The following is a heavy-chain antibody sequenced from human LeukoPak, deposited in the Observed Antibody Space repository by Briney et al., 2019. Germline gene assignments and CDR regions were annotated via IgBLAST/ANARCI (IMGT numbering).Heavy chain of an antibody. D-gene: IGHD2-15*01. Sequence: ASVKVSCKASGYTFTSYGISWVRQAPGQGLEWMGWISAYNGNTNYAQKLQGRVTITADESTSTAYMELSSLRSEDTAVYYCARGGCSGGSCYDNWFDPWGQGTLVTVSS. J-gene: IGHJ5*02. V-gene: IGHV1-18*01. CDR3: ARGGCSGGSCYDNWFDP. CDR1: GYTFTSYG. CDR2: ISAYNGNT.